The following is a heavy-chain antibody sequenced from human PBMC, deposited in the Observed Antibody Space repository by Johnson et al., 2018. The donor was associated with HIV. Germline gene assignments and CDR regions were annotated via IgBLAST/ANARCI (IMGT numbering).Heavy chain of an antibody. CDR1: GFSFDDYN. J-gene: IGHJ3*02. CDR2: ITPRPDSA. D-gene: IGHD1-20*01. Sequence: EMQLVESGGGEVRPGGSLRLSCVASGFSFDDYNMNWVRQALGKGLEWVCGITPRPDSAACADSVKGRVTISRDNAKTSRYLHMNSLRAEDTALYYCARDRTITGNDPFDIWGQGTMVTVSS. CDR3: ARDRTITGNDPFDI. V-gene: IGHV3-20*04.